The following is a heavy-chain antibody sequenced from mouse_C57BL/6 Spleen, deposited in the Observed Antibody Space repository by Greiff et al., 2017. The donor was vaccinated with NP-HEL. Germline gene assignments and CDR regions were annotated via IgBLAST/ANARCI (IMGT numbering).Heavy chain of an antibody. Sequence: EVNVVESGEGLVKPGGSLKLSCAASGFTFSSYAMSWVRQTPEKRLEWVAYISSGGDYIYYADTVKGRFTISRDNARNTLYLQMSSLKSEDTAMYYCTRGGITTVVATSMDYWGQGTSVTVSS. J-gene: IGHJ4*01. CDR3: TRGGITTVVATSMDY. D-gene: IGHD1-1*01. V-gene: IGHV5-9-1*02. CDR1: GFTFSSYA. CDR2: ISSGGDYI.